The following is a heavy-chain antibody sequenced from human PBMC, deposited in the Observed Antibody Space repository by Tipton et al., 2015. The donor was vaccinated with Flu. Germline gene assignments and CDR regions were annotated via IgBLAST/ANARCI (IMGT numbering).Heavy chain of an antibody. J-gene: IGHJ5*02. Sequence: TLSLTCTVSGGSISSSSHYWGWIRQPPGKGLEWIGSIYHSGSTYYNPSLKSRVTISVDTSKNQFSLKLGSVTAGDTAVYYCARDRVGDYSGFDPWGQGTLVTVSS. D-gene: IGHD4-17*01. CDR2: IYHSGST. CDR1: GGSISSSSHY. CDR3: ARDRVGDYSGFDP. V-gene: IGHV4-39*07.